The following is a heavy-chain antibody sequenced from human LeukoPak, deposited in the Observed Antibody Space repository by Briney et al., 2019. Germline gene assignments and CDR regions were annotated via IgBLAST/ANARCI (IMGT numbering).Heavy chain of an antibody. J-gene: IGHJ4*02. CDR1: GGSIDGYY. Sequence: LSETLSLTCTVSGGSIDGYYWNWIRQPAGRGLEWIGRIYSKGSTNSNPSLRSRITMSVDTSKSQFSLKVSSVTAADTAVYYCARVSSSSGYYFDYWGQGTLVTVSS. V-gene: IGHV4-4*07. CDR2: IYSKGST. D-gene: IGHD6-19*01. CDR3: ARVSSSSGYYFDY.